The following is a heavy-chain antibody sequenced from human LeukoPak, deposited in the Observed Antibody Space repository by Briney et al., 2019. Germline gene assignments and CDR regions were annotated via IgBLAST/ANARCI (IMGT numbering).Heavy chain of an antibody. Sequence: GGSLRLSCVASGFTFSSYWMHWVRQAPGEGLVWVSRINSDGSTTTYADSVKGRFTISRDNAKNTLNLQMNSLRAEDTAVYYCARDLGQYYDTSDNWFDPWGQGTLVTVSS. CDR3: ARDLGQYYDTSDNWFDP. D-gene: IGHD3-22*01. CDR2: INSDGSTT. CDR1: GFTFSSYW. V-gene: IGHV3-74*01. J-gene: IGHJ5*02.